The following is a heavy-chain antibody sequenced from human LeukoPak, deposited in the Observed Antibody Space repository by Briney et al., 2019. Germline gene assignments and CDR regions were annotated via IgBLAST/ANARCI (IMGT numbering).Heavy chain of an antibody. CDR1: GGSISSSSYY. V-gene: IGHV4-39*01. D-gene: IGHD6-19*01. CDR2: IYYSGST. Sequence: SETLSLTCTVSGGSISSSSYYWGWIRQPPGKGLEWIGSIYYSGSTYYNPSLKSRVTISVDTSKNQFSLKLSSVTAADTAVYYCARIAVPPGYYYGMDVWGQGTTVTVPS. CDR3: ARIAVPPGYYYGMDV. J-gene: IGHJ6*02.